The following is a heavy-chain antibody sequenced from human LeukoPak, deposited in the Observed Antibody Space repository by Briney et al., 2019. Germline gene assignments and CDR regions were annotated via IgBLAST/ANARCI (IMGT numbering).Heavy chain of an antibody. D-gene: IGHD3-22*01. CDR2: INPNSGGT. V-gene: IGHV1-2*05. CDR1: GYIFNDYY. CDR3: ARDITMIKVVDLGAPEAFDI. J-gene: IGHJ3*02. Sequence: ASVKVSCKASGYIFNDYYINWVRQAPGQGLEWMGRINPNSGGTNYAQKFQGRVTMTRDTSISTAYMELNSLTSDDTVIYYCARDITMIKVVDLGAPEAFDIWGQGTMVTVSS.